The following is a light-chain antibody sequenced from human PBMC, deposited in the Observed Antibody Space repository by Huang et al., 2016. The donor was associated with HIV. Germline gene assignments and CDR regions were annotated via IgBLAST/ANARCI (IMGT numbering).Light chain of an antibody. J-gene: IGKJ1*01. CDR3: LQHHGYPRT. CDR1: QSVTIY. Sequence: DIQMTQSPSSLSASVGDRVTITCRASQSVTIYMNWYQLKPGKAPKLLIYAATSLQVGVPSRFSGSGSGTKFTLTISSLQPEDFATYYCLQHHGYPRTFGQGTKV. CDR2: AAT. V-gene: IGKV1-17*01.